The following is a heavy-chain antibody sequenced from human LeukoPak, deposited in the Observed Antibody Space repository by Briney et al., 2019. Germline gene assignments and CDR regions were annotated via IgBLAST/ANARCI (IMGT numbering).Heavy chain of an antibody. CDR3: GRDPKLGIRGYTYGYIDY. V-gene: IGHV7-4-1*02. Sequence: ASVKVSCKTSGYTFISYAMKWVRQAPGQGLEWRGWINTKTGNPTYAQGFTGRYVFSLDTSVSTAYLQISGLKADDTAVYYCGRDPKLGIRGYTYGYIDYWGQGTLVTVSS. CDR1: GYTFISYA. CDR2: INTKTGNP. D-gene: IGHD5-18*01. J-gene: IGHJ4*02.